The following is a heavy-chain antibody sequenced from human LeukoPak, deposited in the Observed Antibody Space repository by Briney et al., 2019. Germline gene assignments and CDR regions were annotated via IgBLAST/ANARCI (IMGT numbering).Heavy chain of an antibody. V-gene: IGHV3-30*03. J-gene: IGHJ4*02. Sequence: GGSLRLSCAPSGFTFSRHGMHWVRQAPGKGLEWVAIISNDGSREYYAHSVEGRFTISRDNGKNTLYLQMNSLRAEDTAVYYCARGSTYYDSSGQVPFDYWGQGTLVTVSS. CDR1: GFTFSRHG. CDR3: ARGSTYYDSSGQVPFDY. D-gene: IGHD3-22*01. CDR2: ISNDGSRE.